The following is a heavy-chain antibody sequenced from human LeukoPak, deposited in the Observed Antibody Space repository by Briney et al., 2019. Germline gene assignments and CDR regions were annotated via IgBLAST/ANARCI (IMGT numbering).Heavy chain of an antibody. Sequence: SETLSLTCTVSGGSISSSSSYWGCIRQAPGKGLEWIGRMYYSGSTYYNPALKSPVTIPIDTSKNRFSLNQSSVTAADTAVYYCARVRAAADTWAFDYWGQGTLVIVSS. CDR3: ARVRAAADTWAFDY. V-gene: IGHV4-39*01. CDR1: GGSISSSSSY. D-gene: IGHD6-13*01. J-gene: IGHJ4*02. CDR2: MYYSGST.